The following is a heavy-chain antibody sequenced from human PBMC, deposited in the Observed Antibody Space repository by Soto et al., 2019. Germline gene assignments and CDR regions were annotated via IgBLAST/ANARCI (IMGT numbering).Heavy chain of an antibody. J-gene: IGHJ6*02. Sequence: ASVKVSCKASGYTFTSYDINWGRQATGQGLEWMGWMNPNSGNTGYAQKFQGRVTMTRNTSISTAYMELSSLRSEDTAVYYCAIRFGKWYYYGMDVWGQGTTFTVSS. V-gene: IGHV1-8*01. D-gene: IGHD3-10*01. CDR3: AIRFGKWYYYGMDV. CDR2: MNPNSGNT. CDR1: GYTFTSYD.